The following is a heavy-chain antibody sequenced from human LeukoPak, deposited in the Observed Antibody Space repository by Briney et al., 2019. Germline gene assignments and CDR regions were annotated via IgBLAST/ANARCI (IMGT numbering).Heavy chain of an antibody. CDR3: ARVRSSGWYNYPFDY. D-gene: IGHD6-19*01. J-gene: IGHJ4*02. Sequence: ASVKVSCKASGYTFTSYDINWVRQAPGQGLEWMGWMNPNSGNTGYAQKFQGRVTMTRNTSISTAYMELSSLRSEDTAVYYCARVRSSGWYNYPFDYWGQGTLVTVSS. CDR2: MNPNSGNT. CDR1: GYTFTSYD. V-gene: IGHV1-8*01.